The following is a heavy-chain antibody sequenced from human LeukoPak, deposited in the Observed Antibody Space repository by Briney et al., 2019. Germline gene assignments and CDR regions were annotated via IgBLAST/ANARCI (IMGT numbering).Heavy chain of an antibody. J-gene: IGHJ4*02. V-gene: IGHV1-18*01. CDR3: AREGVVVISTGSLDY. Sequence: ASVKVSCKASGYTFTSYGISWVRQAPGQGLEWMGWISAYNGYTNYAQKLQGRVTLTTDTSTSTAYMELRSLRSDDTAVYYCAREGVVVISTGSLDYWGQGTLVTVSS. CDR2: ISAYNGYT. CDR1: GYTFTSYG. D-gene: IGHD2-15*01.